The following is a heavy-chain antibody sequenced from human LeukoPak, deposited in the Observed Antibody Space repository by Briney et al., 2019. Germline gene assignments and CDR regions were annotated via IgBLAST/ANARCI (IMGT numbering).Heavy chain of an antibody. J-gene: IGHJ5*02. Sequence: ASVKVSCKASGYTFTSYYMHWVRQAPGQGLEWMGIINPSGGSTSYAQKFQGRVTMTRDMSTSTVYMELSSLRSEDTAVYCCARAGPYCSSTSCYPLSWFDPWGQGTLVTVSS. CDR3: ARAGPYCSSTSCYPLSWFDP. CDR2: INPSGGST. D-gene: IGHD2-2*01. CDR1: GYTFTSYY. V-gene: IGHV1-46*01.